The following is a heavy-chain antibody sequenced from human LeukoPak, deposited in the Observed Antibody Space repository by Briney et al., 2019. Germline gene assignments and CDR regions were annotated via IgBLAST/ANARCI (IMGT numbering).Heavy chain of an antibody. CDR2: ISYDGSNK. Sequence: GGSLRLSCAASGFSFSNYAMHWVRQAPGKGLEWVTVISYDGSNKYYADSVKGRFTISRDNSKNTLFLQMNSLRTDDTAVYYCAKTPYSSGWPRGDWFDPWGQGTLVTVSS. CDR1: GFSFSNYA. V-gene: IGHV3-30-3*02. D-gene: IGHD6-19*01. J-gene: IGHJ5*02. CDR3: AKTPYSSGWPRGDWFDP.